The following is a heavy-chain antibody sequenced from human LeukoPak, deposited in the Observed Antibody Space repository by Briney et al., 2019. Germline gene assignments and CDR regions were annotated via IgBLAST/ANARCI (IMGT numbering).Heavy chain of an antibody. V-gene: IGHV4-59*08. D-gene: IGHD1-1*01. CDR3: ARRTKKTYYHGMDV. CDR2: IYYSGST. Sequence: PSETLSLTCTVSGGSISSYYWSWIRQPPGKGLEWIGYIYYSGSTNYNPSLKSRVTISVDTSKNQFSLKLSSVTAADTAVYYCARRTKKTYYHGMDVWGQGTTVTVSS. CDR1: GGSISSYY. J-gene: IGHJ6*02.